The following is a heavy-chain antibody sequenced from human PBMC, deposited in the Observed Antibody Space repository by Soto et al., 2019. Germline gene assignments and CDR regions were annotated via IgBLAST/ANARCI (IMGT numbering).Heavy chain of an antibody. D-gene: IGHD6-6*01. CDR1: GFTFSSYS. CDR2: ISSSSSYI. Sequence: EVQLVESGGGLVKPGGSLRLSCAASGFTFSSYSMNWVRQAPGKGLEWVSSISSSSSYIYYADSVKGRFTISRDNAKNSLYLQMNSLRAEDTAVYYCARDPCGAARHAYYYYGMDVWGQGTTVTVSS. J-gene: IGHJ6*02. CDR3: ARDPCGAARHAYYYYGMDV. V-gene: IGHV3-21*01.